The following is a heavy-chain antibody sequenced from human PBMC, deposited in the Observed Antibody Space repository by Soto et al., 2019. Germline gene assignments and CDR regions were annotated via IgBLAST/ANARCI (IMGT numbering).Heavy chain of an antibody. D-gene: IGHD6-19*01. CDR2: IWYDGSNK. CDR1: GFTFSSYG. CDR3: ARDYGSGWYSTSGYGMDV. Sequence: QVQLVESGGGVVQPGRSLRLSCAASGFTFSSYGMHWVRQAPGKGLEWVAVIWYDGSNKYYADSVKGRFTISRDNSKKTLXLQMNSLRAEDTAVYYCARDYGSGWYSTSGYGMDVWGQGTTVTVSS. V-gene: IGHV3-33*01. J-gene: IGHJ6*02.